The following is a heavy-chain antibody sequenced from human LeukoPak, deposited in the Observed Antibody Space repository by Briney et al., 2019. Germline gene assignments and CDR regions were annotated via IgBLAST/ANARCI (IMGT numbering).Heavy chain of an antibody. CDR3: ARGGGPYSSGWYGYDY. J-gene: IGHJ4*02. CDR1: GLTFSSYW. V-gene: IGHV3-74*01. Sequence: GGSLRLSCAASGLTFSSYWMHWVRQAPGKGLVWVSRINGDGSSTIYADSVKGRFTISRDNAKNTLYLQMNSLRAEDTAVYYCARGGGPYSSGWYGYDYWDQGTLVTVSS. D-gene: IGHD6-19*01. CDR2: INGDGSST.